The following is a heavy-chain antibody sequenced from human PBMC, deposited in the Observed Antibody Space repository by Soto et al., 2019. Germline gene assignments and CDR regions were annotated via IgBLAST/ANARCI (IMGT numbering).Heavy chain of an antibody. CDR1: GFTFSSYW. J-gene: IGHJ4*02. CDR3: AKGSTAMTYFDY. Sequence: GSLRLSCAASGFTFSSYWLSWVRQAPGKGLEWVANIKQDGSEKYYVDSVKGRFTISRDNAKNSLYLQMNSLRAEDTAVYYCAKGSTAMTYFDYWGQGTLVTVSS. CDR2: IKQDGSEK. D-gene: IGHD5-18*01. V-gene: IGHV3-7*02.